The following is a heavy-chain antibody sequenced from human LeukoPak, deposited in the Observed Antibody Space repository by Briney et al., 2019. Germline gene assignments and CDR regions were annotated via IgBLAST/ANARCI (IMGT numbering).Heavy chain of an antibody. J-gene: IGHJ4*02. V-gene: IGHV1-2*06. CDR3: ARGLTTSSWYFDS. CDR2: INPNSGGT. Sequence: ASVKVSCKASGYTFTGYYMHWVRQAPGQGLEWMGRINPNSGGTNYAQKFQGRVTMTRDTSISTAYMELSRLRSDDTAVYYCARGLTTSSWYFDSWGQGTLVTVSS. CDR1: GYTFTGYY. D-gene: IGHD6-13*01.